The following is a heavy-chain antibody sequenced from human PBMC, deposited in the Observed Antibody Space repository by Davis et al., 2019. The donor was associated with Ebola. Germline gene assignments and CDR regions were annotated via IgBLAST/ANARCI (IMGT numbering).Heavy chain of an antibody. D-gene: IGHD4-17*01. V-gene: IGHV1-18*01. CDR2: INAYNGNT. Sequence: ASLKVSCKASAYTFTTYDINWVRQAPGQGLEWMGWINAYNGNTNYAQRLQGRVTMTTDTSTSTTYMELRSLRSDDTAVYYCARDPSPYGDYGHGMDVWGQGTTVTVSS. CDR3: ARDPSPYGDYGHGMDV. CDR1: AYTFTTYD. J-gene: IGHJ6*02.